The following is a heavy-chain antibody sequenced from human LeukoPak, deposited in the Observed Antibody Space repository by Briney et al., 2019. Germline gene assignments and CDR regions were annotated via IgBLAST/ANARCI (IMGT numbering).Heavy chain of an antibody. J-gene: IGHJ6*03. CDR2: IYYSGST. Sequence: SETLSPTCTVSGGSISSYYWSWIRQPPGKGLEWIGYIYYSGSTNYNPSLKSRVTISVDTSKNQFSLKLSSVTAADTAVYYCAREYRQDYGDDEPFYYMDVWGKGTTVTVSS. V-gene: IGHV4-59*01. D-gene: IGHD4-17*01. CDR1: GGSISSYY. CDR3: AREYRQDYGDDEPFYYMDV.